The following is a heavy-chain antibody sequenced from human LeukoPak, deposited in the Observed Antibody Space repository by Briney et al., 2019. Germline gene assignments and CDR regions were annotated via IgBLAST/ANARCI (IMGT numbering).Heavy chain of an antibody. CDR2: IIPIFGTA. D-gene: IGHD3-9*01. Sequence: GSSVKVSCKASGGTFSSYAISWVRQAPGQGLEWMGGIIPIFGTANYAQKFQGRVTITADKSTSTAYMELRSLRSEDTAVYYCARGDILTGYYVMGFDYWGQGTLVTVSS. J-gene: IGHJ4*02. CDR1: GGTFSSYA. CDR3: ARGDILTGYYVMGFDY. V-gene: IGHV1-69*06.